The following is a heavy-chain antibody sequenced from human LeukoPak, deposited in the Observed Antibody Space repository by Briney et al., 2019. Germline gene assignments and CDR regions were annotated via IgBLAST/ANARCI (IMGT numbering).Heavy chain of an antibody. CDR1: GFTFSSYA. J-gene: IGHJ4*02. V-gene: IGHV3-23*01. D-gene: IGHD3-3*01. CDR2: ISTGGSST. CDR3: AKVEMSRHFWQN. Sequence: PGGSLRLSCAASGFTFSSYAMSWVRQAPGKGLEWVSAISTGGSSTYCADSVKGRFTISRDNSKNTLHLQMNSLRAEDTAVYYCAKVEMSRHFWQNWGQGTLVTVSS.